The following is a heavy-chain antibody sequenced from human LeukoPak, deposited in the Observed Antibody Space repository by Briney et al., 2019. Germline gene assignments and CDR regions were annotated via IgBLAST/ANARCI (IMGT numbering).Heavy chain of an antibody. CDR3: ARGPGCSSTSCTRLVDY. Sequence: GGSLRLSCAASGFTFSSYSMNWVRQAPGKGLEWVSSISSSSSYIYYADSVKGRFTISRDNAKNSLYLQMNSLRAEDTAVYYCARGPGCSSTSCTRLVDYWGQGTLVTVSS. CDR1: GFTFSSYS. J-gene: IGHJ4*02. D-gene: IGHD2-2*01. CDR2: ISSSSSYI. V-gene: IGHV3-21*01.